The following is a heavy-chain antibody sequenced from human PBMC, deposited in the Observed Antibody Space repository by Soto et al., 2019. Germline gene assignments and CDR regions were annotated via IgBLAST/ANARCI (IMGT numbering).Heavy chain of an antibody. J-gene: IGHJ3*01. CDR2: IFHSVIT. CDR1: SGYIXTXYX. Sequence: QVQLQESGPGLVKPSGTLSLTCDVSSGYIXTXYXXXXXXXXXXXXXEWIGEIFHSVITNYKPSLKSRVTMSVDKSKSQFSLKMNYVTAADTAVYFCARGGDDGSGGAFDLWGQGTLVTVSS. D-gene: IGHD2-21*01. CDR3: ARGGDDGSGGAFDL. V-gene: IGHV4-4*02.